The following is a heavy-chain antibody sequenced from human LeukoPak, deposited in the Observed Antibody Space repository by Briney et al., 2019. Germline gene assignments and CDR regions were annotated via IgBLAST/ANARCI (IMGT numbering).Heavy chain of an antibody. J-gene: IGHJ5*02. D-gene: IGHD6-13*01. Sequence: PSETLSLTCAVYGGSFSGYYWIWIRQPPGKGLEWIGEINHSGSTNYNPSLKSRVTISVDTSKNQFSLKLSSVTAADTAVYYCARRRWGAAAGTRGWFDPWGQGTLVNVPS. CDR3: ARRRWGAAAGTRGWFDP. CDR1: GGSFSGYY. CDR2: INHSGST. V-gene: IGHV4-34*01.